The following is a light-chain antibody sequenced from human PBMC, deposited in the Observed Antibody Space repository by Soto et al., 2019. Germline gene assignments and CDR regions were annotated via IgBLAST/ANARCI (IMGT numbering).Light chain of an antibody. CDR3: QQYGSSSWT. V-gene: IGKV1-5*03. CDR2: KAS. J-gene: IGKJ1*01. Sequence: DIQMTQPTSPLSGTVGDRVTITCRASQTISSWLAWYQQKPGKAPKLLIYKASTLKSGVPSRFSGSGSGTEFTLTISRLEPEDFAVYYCQQYGSSSWTFGQGTKVDI. CDR1: QTISSW.